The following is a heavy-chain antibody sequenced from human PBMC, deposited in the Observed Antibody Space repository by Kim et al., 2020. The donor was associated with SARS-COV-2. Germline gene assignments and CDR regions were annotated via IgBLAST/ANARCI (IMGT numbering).Heavy chain of an antibody. CDR3: ARVPTYLKYYFDY. J-gene: IGHJ4*02. Sequence: YAQKFQGRVTMTRYTSTSTVYMELSSLRSEDTAVYYCARVPTYLKYYFDYWGQGTLVTVSS. V-gene: IGHV1-46*01.